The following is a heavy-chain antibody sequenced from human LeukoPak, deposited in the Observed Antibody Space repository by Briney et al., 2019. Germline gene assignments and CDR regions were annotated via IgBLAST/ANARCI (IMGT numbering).Heavy chain of an antibody. V-gene: IGHV4-59*12. Sequence: PSETLSLTCTVSGASISSYYWSWIRQPPGKGLEWIGYIYYSGSTYYNPSLKSRVTISVDTSKNQFSLKLSSVTAADTAVYYCARSRGYSFDYWGQGTLVTVSS. CDR1: GASISSYY. CDR3: ARSRGYSFDY. CDR2: IYYSGST. J-gene: IGHJ4*02.